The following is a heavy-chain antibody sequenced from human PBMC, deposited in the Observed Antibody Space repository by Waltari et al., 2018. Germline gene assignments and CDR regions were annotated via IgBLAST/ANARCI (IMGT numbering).Heavy chain of an antibody. Sequence: QVRLVQSAAEVKKPGASVKVSCKASGYTFSSYGISWVRQAPGQGLEWMGWVGAYNGNTDYAQKFRGRVTLTTDRPTNTAYMELRSLRSDDTAFYHCASSSFCSSTTCDLGYWGQGTLVTVSS. D-gene: IGHD2-2*01. J-gene: IGHJ4*02. CDR3: ASSSFCSSTTCDLGY. CDR2: VGAYNGNT. CDR1: GYTFSSYG. V-gene: IGHV1-18*01.